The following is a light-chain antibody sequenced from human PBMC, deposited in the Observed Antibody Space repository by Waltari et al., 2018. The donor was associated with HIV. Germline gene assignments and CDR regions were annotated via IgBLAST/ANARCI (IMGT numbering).Light chain of an antibody. Sequence: QSALTQPPSASGSPGQSVTISCTGSSSDVGGYNYVSWYQQHPGKAPKLIIYEVTKRPSGGPDRFSGSKSGNTASLTVAGLQAEDEADYYCSSYPGSFPWVFGGGTKLTVL. J-gene: IGLJ3*02. V-gene: IGLV2-8*01. CDR2: EVT. CDR1: SSDVGGYNY. CDR3: SSYPGSFPWV.